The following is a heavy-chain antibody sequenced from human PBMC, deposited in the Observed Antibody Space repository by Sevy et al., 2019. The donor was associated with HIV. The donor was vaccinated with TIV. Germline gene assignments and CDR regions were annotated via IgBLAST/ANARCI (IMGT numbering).Heavy chain of an antibody. V-gene: IGHV4-61*01. J-gene: IGHJ4*01. D-gene: IGHD1-26*01. CDR3: ARDSGNYPYYFDY. CDR2: IHYSGTT. CDR1: GGSISGGNYF. Sequence: SEILSLTWTVSGGSISGGNYFWSWIRQSPGKGLEWIGYIHYSGTTNYNPSLKSRVTISVDTCKNQFSLKLRSVTAADTAVYYCARDSGNYPYYFDYWGQGTLVTVSS.